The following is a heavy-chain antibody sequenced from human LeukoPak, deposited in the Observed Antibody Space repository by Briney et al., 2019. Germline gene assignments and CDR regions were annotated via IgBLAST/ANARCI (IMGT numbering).Heavy chain of an antibody. V-gene: IGHV1-3*04. Sequence: GASVKVSCKASGYTFTSYAIHWVRQASGQSLEWMGWINIGNGDTKYSQKFQGRVTITRDTSASTAYMELSSLRSEDTAVYYCAREEIAVVYYFDYWGQGTLVTASS. CDR2: INIGNGDT. CDR1: GYTFTSYA. D-gene: IGHD2-15*01. CDR3: AREEIAVVYYFDY. J-gene: IGHJ4*02.